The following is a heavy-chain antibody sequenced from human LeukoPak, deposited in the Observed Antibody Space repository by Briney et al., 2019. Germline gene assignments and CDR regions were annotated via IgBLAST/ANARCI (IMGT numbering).Heavy chain of an antibody. V-gene: IGHV3-48*03. D-gene: IGHD1-14*01. CDR1: GFTFSSYE. CDR2: ISSSGSTI. CDR3: AKASSGPDYYYYMDV. Sequence: GGSLSLSCAASGFTFSSYEMNWVRQAPGKGLEWVSYISSSGSTIYYADSVKGRFTISRDNSKNTLYLQMNSLRAEDTAVYYCAKASSGPDYYYYMDVWGKGTTVTVSS. J-gene: IGHJ6*03.